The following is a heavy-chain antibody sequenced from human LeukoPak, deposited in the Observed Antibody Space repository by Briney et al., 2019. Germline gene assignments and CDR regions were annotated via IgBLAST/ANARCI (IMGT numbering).Heavy chain of an antibody. CDR3: ARLKGVAGPYYFDY. Sequence: SVKVSCKASGGTFSSYAISWVRQAPGQGLEWMGGIIPIFGTANYAQKFQGRVTITADESTSTAYMELSSLSSEDTAVYYCARLKGVAGPYYFDYWGQGTLVTVSS. CDR2: IIPIFGTA. J-gene: IGHJ4*02. CDR1: GGTFSSYA. D-gene: IGHD6-19*01. V-gene: IGHV1-69*01.